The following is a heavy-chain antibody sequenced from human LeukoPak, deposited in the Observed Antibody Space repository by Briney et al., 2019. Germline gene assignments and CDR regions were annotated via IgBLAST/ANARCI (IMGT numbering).Heavy chain of an antibody. CDR3: AKALAYYDILTGYSILTDYFDY. CDR2: ISWNSGSI. V-gene: IGHV3-9*01. J-gene: IGHJ4*02. Sequence: GGSLRLSCAASGFTFDDYAMHWVRQAPGKGLEWVSGISWNSGSIGYADSVKGRFTISRDNAKNSLYLQMSSLRAEDTALYYCAKALAYYDILTGYSILTDYFDYWGQGTLVTVSS. CDR1: GFTFDDYA. D-gene: IGHD3-9*01.